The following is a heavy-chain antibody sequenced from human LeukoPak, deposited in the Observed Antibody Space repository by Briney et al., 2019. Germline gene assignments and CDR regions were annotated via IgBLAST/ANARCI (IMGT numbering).Heavy chain of an antibody. CDR3: ARPYSSGWSGAFDI. J-gene: IGHJ3*02. CDR1: GGSISSYY. V-gene: IGHV4-4*09. Sequence: LETLSLTCTVSGGSISSYYWSWIRQPPGKGLEWIGNIYTSGNTNYTPSLKSRVAISVDTSKNQFSLKLNSVTAADTAVYYCARPYSSGWSGAFDIWGQGTMVTVSS. D-gene: IGHD6-19*01. CDR2: IYTSGNT.